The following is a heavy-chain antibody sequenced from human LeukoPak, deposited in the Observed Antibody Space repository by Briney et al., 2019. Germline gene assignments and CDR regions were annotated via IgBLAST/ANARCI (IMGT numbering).Heavy chain of an antibody. CDR2: IIPIFGTA. V-gene: IGHV1-69*05. Sequence: GVSVKVSCKASGGTFSSYAISWVRQAPGQGLEWMGGIIPIFGTANYAQKFQGRVTITTDESTSTAYMELSSLRSEDTAVYYCARANCGGDCKDYYYYYYMDVWGKGTTVTVSS. D-gene: IGHD2-21*02. CDR1: GGTFSSYA. CDR3: ARANCGGDCKDYYYYYYMDV. J-gene: IGHJ6*03.